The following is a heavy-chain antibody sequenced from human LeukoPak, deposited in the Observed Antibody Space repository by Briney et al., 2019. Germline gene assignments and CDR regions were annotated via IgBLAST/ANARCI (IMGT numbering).Heavy chain of an antibody. V-gene: IGHV3-48*03. Sequence: GGSLRLSCAASGLTFSSYEMNWVRQAPGKGLEWVSYISSSGSTIYYADSVKGRFTISRDNAKNSLYLQMNSLRAEDTAVYYCAKDTYYDFWSGWKGLFDYWGQGTLVTVSS. CDR2: ISSSGSTI. D-gene: IGHD3-3*01. J-gene: IGHJ4*02. CDR1: GLTFSSYE. CDR3: AKDTYYDFWSGWKGLFDY.